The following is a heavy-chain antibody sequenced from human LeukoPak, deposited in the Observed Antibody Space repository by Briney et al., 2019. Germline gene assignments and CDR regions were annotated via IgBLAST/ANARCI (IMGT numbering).Heavy chain of an antibody. V-gene: IGHV1-69*05. J-gene: IGHJ6*03. CDR1: GGTFSSYA. Sequence: GASVKVSCKASGGTFSSYAISWVRQAPGQGLEWMGGIIPIFGTANYAQKFQGRVTITTDESTSTAYMELSSLRSEDTAVYYCARPSIAARPGNYNYYYMDVWGKGTTVTVSS. CDR2: IIPIFGTA. D-gene: IGHD6-6*01. CDR3: ARPSIAARPGNYNYYYMDV.